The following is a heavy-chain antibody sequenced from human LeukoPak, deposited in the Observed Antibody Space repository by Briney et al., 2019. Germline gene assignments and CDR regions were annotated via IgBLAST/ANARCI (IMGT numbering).Heavy chain of an antibody. Sequence: EASVKVSCKASGGTFSSYAISWVRQAPGQGLEWMGGIIPIFGTANYAQKFQGRVTITADKSTSTAYMELSSLRSEDTAVYYCAREWLRFGGWFDPWGQGTLVTVSS. CDR2: IIPIFGTA. CDR1: GGTFSSYA. V-gene: IGHV1-69*06. D-gene: IGHD5-12*01. J-gene: IGHJ5*02. CDR3: AREWLRFGGWFDP.